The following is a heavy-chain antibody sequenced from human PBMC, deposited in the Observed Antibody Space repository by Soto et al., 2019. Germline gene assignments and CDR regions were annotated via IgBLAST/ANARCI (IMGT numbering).Heavy chain of an antibody. Sequence: QVQLVESGGGVVQPGRSLRLSCAASGFTFSSYGMHWVRQAPGKGLEWVAVIWYDGSNKYYADSVKGRFTISRDNSKNTLYLQMNSLRAEDTAVYYCARGGDYCYGMDAWGQGTTGTVSS. CDR2: IWYDGSNK. CDR3: ARGGDYCYGMDA. J-gene: IGHJ6*02. V-gene: IGHV3-33*01. CDR1: GFTFSSYG.